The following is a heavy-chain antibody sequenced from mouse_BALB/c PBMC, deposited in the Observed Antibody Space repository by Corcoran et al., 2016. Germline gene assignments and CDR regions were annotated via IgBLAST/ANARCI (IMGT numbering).Heavy chain of an antibody. V-gene: IGHV14-3*02. J-gene: IGHJ4*01. CDR2: IDPANGNT. Sequence: EVQLQQSGAELVKPGASVKLSCTASGFNIKDTYMHWVKQRPEQGLEWIGRIDPANGNTKYDPKFQGKATITADTSSNTAYLQLSSLTSEDTAVYYCAILDYYGSSRLYYYAMDYWGQGTSVTVSS. CDR1: GFNIKDTY. CDR3: AILDYYGSSRLYYYAMDY. D-gene: IGHD1-1*01.